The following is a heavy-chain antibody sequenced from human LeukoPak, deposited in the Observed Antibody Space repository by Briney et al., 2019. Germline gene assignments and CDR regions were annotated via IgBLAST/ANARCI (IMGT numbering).Heavy chain of an antibody. J-gene: IGHJ4*02. CDR1: GYTFTSYD. Sequence: ASVKVSCKASGYTFTSYDINWVRQAPGQGLEWMGGINPKSGDTKYAQNFQGRVTMTRDTSFSTGYMELNSLRSDDTGVYYCARGIQWLADYWGQGTLVSVSS. CDR2: INPKSGDT. CDR3: ARGIQWLADY. D-gene: IGHD6-19*01. V-gene: IGHV1-2*02.